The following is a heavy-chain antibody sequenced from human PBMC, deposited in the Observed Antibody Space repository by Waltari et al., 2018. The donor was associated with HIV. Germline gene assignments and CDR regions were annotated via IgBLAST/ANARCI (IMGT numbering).Heavy chain of an antibody. CDR3: ARQLLF. CDR2: ISNTGSTI. D-gene: IGHD1-1*01. CDR1: VFTFGSYS. V-gene: IGHV3-48*02. J-gene: IGHJ4*02. Sequence: EVQLVESGGGLVQPGWSLRLSCAASVFTFGSYSMNWVRQAPGKGLEWVSYISNTGSTIYYADSVKGRFTISRDNAKNSLYLQMNSLRDEDTAVYYCARQLLFWGQGTLVTVSS.